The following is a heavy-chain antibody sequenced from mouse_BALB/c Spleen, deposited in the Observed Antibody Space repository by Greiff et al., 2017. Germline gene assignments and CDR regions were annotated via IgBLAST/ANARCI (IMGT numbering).Heavy chain of an antibody. CDR2: IDPANGNT. CDR1: GFNIKDTY. J-gene: IGHJ2*01. CDR3: APLITTTFDY. D-gene: IGHD1-1*01. V-gene: IGHV14-3*02. Sequence: EVQLQQSGAELVKPGASVKLSCTASGFNIKDTYMHWVKQRPEQGLEWIGRIDPANGNTKYDPKFQGKATITADTSPNTAYLQLSSLTSEDTAVYYCAPLITTTFDYWGQGTTLTVSS.